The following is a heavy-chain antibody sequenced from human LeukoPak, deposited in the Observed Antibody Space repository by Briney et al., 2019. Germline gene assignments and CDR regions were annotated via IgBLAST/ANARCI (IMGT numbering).Heavy chain of an antibody. Sequence: SETLSLTCTVSGGSISSYYWSWIRQPPGKGLEWIGYIYYSGSTYYNPSLKSRVTISVDTSKNQFSLKLSSVTAADTAVYYCARVSGSLGGMDVWGQGTTVTVSS. CDR1: GGSISSYY. J-gene: IGHJ6*02. D-gene: IGHD1-26*01. V-gene: IGHV4-59*12. CDR2: IYYSGST. CDR3: ARVSGSLGGMDV.